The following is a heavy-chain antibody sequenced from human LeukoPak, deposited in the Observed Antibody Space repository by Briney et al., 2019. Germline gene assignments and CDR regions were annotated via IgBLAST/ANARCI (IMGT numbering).Heavy chain of an antibody. V-gene: IGHV4-39*07. D-gene: IGHD3-10*01. J-gene: IGHJ4*02. Sequence: SETLSLTCTVSGGSISSSSYYWGWIRQPPGKGLEWIGSTYYSGSTYYNPSLKSRVTISVDTSKNQFSLKLSSVTAADTAVYYCAREARMDGSGNHWGQGTLVTVSS. CDR3: AREARMDGSGNH. CDR1: GGSISSSSYY. CDR2: TYYSGST.